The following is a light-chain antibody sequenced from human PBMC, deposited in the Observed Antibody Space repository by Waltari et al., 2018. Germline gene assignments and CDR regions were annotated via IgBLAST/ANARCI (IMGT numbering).Light chain of an antibody. V-gene: IGKV3-15*01. CDR1: QSVTSN. J-gene: IGKJ1*01. CDR2: GAS. CDR3: LQYNDWPPWT. Sequence: EIVMTQSPATLSVSQGERATLSCRASQSVTSNLAWYQQKPGQAPRLLIFGASTRAADIPARFSGSGSGTEFTLTISSLQSEDFAVYYCLQYNDWPPWTFGQGTKVEI.